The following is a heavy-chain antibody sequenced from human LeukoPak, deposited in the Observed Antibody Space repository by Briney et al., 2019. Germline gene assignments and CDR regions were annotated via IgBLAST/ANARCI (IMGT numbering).Heavy chain of an antibody. CDR2: VFYTGSA. CDR3: ARHVGSGSFFDI. Sequence: SQTLSLTCTVSGGSISSGDYYWSWMRQPPGKGLEWIGSVFYTGSAHCNPSLKSRVTISVDTSKNQFSLRLSSVTAADTAVYYCARHVGSGSFFDIWGQGTLVTVSS. CDR1: GGSISSGDYY. J-gene: IGHJ3*02. D-gene: IGHD3-10*01. V-gene: IGHV4-39*01.